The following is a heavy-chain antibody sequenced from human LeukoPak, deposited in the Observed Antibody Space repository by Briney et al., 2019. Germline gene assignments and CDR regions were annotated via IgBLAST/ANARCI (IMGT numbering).Heavy chain of an antibody. V-gene: IGHV3-30*01. CDR2: ISYDGSNK. CDR1: GFTFSSYA. CDR3: AREAPFDY. J-gene: IGHJ4*02. Sequence: GRSLRLSCAASGFTFSSYAMHWVRQAPGKGLEWVAFISYDGSNKYYADSVKGRFTISRDNSKNTLYLQMNSLTTEDTAVYYCAREAPFDYWGQGTLVTVSS.